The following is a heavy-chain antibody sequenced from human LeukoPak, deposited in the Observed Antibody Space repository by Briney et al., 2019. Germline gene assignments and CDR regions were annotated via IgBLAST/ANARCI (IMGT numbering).Heavy chain of an antibody. J-gene: IGHJ6*03. CDR1: GGSISSSSYY. D-gene: IGHD2-2*02. V-gene: IGHV4-39*01. CDR2: IYYSGST. CDR3: ARVVVPAAIAAYYYYMDV. Sequence: PSETLSLTCTVSGGSISSSSYYWGWIRRPPGKGLEWIGSIYYSGSTYYNPSLKSRVTISVDTSKNQFSLKLSSVTAADTAAYYCARVVVPAAIAAYYYYMDVWGKGTTVTVSS.